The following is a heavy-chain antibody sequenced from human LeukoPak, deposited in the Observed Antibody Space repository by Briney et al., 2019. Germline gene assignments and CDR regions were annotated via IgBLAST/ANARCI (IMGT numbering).Heavy chain of an antibody. V-gene: IGHV1-2*02. Sequence: GASVKVSCKASGYTYTGYYMHWVRQAPGQGLEWMGWINPNSGGTNYAQKFQGRVTMTRDTSISTAYMDLSRLRSDDTALYYCARARKTRNIYGDYVFLFDYWGQGTLVTVSS. D-gene: IGHD4-17*01. CDR2: INPNSGGT. J-gene: IGHJ4*02. CDR3: ARARKTRNIYGDYVFLFDY. CDR1: GYTYTGYY.